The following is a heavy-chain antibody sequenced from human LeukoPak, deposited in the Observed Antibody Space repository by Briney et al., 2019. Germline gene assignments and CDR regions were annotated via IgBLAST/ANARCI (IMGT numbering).Heavy chain of an antibody. V-gene: IGHV3-7*03. CDR2: IKQDGSEK. CDR1: GFTFSIHG. D-gene: IGHD3-16*01. J-gene: IGHJ5*02. Sequence: GGSLRLSCAASGFTFSIHGMNWVRQAPGKGLEWVANIKQDGSEKYHVDSVKGRFTISRDNAKNSLYLQMNSLRAEDTAVYYCARDPASIMITFGGVQNWFDPWGQGTLVTVSS. CDR3: ARDPASIMITFGGVQNWFDP.